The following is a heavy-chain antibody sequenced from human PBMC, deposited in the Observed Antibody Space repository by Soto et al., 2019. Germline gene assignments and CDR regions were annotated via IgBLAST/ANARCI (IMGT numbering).Heavy chain of an antibody. Sequence: SVKVSCKAAGGAFSRYAISWVRQTPGQGLEWMGGIIPNFGTANYAQKFQGRVTITADESTSTAYMELSSLRSEDTAVYYCARDHAGLTTVPSYLAYWGQGTLVTVS. V-gene: IGHV1-69*13. CDR2: IIPNFGTA. J-gene: IGHJ4*02. D-gene: IGHD4-4*01. CDR1: GGAFSRYA. CDR3: ARDHAGLTTVPSYLAY.